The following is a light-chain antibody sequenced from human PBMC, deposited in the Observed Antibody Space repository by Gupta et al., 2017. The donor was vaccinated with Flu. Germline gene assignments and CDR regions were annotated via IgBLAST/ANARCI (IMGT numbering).Light chain of an antibody. V-gene: IGKV1-39*01. Sequence: DIHMTQPPPSLSASVRDRVTITLRASQSTRSYVNWYKPKPGKAPKLLMHAATSCHRGASSRYSGSGYGTGSTLTMRMRQLKAFAASYGQRIDANHMYTFGQGTKMEIK. J-gene: IGKJ2*01. CDR3: QRIDANHMYT. CDR1: QSTRSY. CDR2: AAT.